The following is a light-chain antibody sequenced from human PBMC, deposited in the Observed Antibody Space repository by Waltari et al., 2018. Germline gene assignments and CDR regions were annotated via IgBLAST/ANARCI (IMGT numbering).Light chain of an antibody. CDR2: EVI. J-gene: IGLJ2*01. V-gene: IGLV2-23*02. CDR3: CSYIGRAL. CDR1: SSAVGGYNF. Sequence: QSALTQPASVSGSPGQSITIPCTGSSSAVGGYNFVSWYQQHPGKAPKLLIYEVIKRPSGVSIRFSGSKSGNTASLTISGLQAEDEADYYCCSYIGRALFGGGTKLTVL.